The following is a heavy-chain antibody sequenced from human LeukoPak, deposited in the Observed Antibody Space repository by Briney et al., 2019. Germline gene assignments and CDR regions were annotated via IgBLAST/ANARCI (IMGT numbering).Heavy chain of an antibody. CDR1: GFTYSSYS. Sequence: GGSLRLSCAASGFTYSSYSMNWVRQAPGKGLEWVSSISSSSTYIYYADSVKGRFTISRDNSKNTLYLQMNSLRAEDTAVYYCAKNRDPQLERGSDYWGQGTLVTLSS. CDR3: AKNRDPQLERGSDY. D-gene: IGHD3-3*01. V-gene: IGHV3-21*04. J-gene: IGHJ4*02. CDR2: ISSSSTYI.